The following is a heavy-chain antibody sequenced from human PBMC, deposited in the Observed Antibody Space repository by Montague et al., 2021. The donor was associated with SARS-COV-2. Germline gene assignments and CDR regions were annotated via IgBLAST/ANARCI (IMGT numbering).Heavy chain of an antibody. CDR3: ARATLYMDV. Sequence: SLRLSCAASGFTFSGYWMSWVRQAPGKGLEWVANIKHAESEKYYVDSVKGRFTISRDNAKNSLYLQVNSLRAEDTAVYYCARATLYMDVWGKGTTVTVSS. J-gene: IGHJ6*03. CDR1: GFTFSGYW. CDR2: IKHAESEK. V-gene: IGHV3-7*01.